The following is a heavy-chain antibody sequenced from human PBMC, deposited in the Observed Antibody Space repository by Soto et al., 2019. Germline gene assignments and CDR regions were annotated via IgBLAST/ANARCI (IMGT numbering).Heavy chain of an antibody. CDR2: ISAYNGNT. D-gene: IGHD3-10*01. CDR3: ARDYYGSGSYYNAYDY. CDR1: GYTFTSYG. Sequence: GASVKVSCKASGYTFTSYGISWVRQAPGQGLEWMGWISAYNGNTNYAQKLQGRVTMTTDTSTSTAYMELRSLRSDDTAVYYCARDYYGSGSYYNAYDYWGQGTLVTVSS. V-gene: IGHV1-18*01. J-gene: IGHJ4*02.